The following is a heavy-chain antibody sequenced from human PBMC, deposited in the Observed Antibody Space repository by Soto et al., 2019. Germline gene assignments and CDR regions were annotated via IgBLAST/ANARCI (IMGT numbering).Heavy chain of an antibody. D-gene: IGHD5-18*01. CDR2: IIPIFGTA. CDR3: ARGLVDTAMVLDY. Sequence: EASVKVSCKASGGTFSSYAISWVRQAPGQGLEWMGGIIPIFGTANYAQKFQGRVTITADESTSTAYMELSSLRSEDTAVYYCARGLVDTAMVLDYWGQGTLVTVSS. V-gene: IGHV1-69*13. J-gene: IGHJ4*02. CDR1: GGTFSSYA.